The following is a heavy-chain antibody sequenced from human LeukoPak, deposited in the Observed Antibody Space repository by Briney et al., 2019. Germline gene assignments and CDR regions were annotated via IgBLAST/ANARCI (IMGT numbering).Heavy chain of an antibody. V-gene: IGHV1-18*01. CDR1: GYTFTSYG. CDR3: AREGDYYDILTGYYSNPPFDP. Sequence: ASVKVSCKASGYTFTSYGISWVRQAPGQGLEWMGWISAYNGNTNYAQKFQGRVTITRDTSASTAYMELSSLRSEDTAVYYCAREGDYYDILTGYYSNPPFDPWGQGTLVTVSS. D-gene: IGHD3-9*01. J-gene: IGHJ5*02. CDR2: ISAYNGNT.